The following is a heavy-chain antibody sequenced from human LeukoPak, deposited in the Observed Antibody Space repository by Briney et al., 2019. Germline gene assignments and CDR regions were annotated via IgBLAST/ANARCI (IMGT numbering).Heavy chain of an antibody. V-gene: IGHV3-23*01. CDR2: VSGSGSTT. Sequence: PGGSLRLSCAASGFTFSNYAMSWVRQAPGKGLEWVSAVSGSGSTTNYADSVKGRFTIFRDNSKNTLYLQMNSLRAEDSAVYYCAKDLGAVTTSADYWGQGTLVTVSS. CDR3: AKDLGAVTTSADY. J-gene: IGHJ4*02. CDR1: GFTFSNYA. D-gene: IGHD4-17*01.